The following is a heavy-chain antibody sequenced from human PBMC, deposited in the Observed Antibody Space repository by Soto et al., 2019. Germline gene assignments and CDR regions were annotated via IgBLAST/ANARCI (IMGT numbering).Heavy chain of an antibody. V-gene: IGHV1-2*04. J-gene: IGHJ6*02. CDR2: INPNSGGT. Sequence: VASVKVSCKASGYTFTGDYMHWVRQAPGQGLEGMGWINPNSGGTNYAQKFQGWVTMTRDTSISTAYMELSRLRSDDTAVYYCARGNYDTVPRYYGMDVWGQGTTVTVSS. CDR1: GYTFTGDY. CDR3: ARGNYDTVPRYYGMDV. D-gene: IGHD3-16*01.